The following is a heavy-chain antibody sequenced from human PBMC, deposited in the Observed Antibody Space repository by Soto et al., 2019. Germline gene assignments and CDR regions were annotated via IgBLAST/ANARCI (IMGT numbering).Heavy chain of an antibody. V-gene: IGHV4-59*01. CDR2: IYYGGST. CDR3: ARTYDDSGPNSGGYGFDI. D-gene: IGHD3-22*01. CDR1: GGSISSYY. J-gene: IGHJ3*02. Sequence: SETLSLTCTVSGGSISSYYWSWIRQSPGKGLEWIGFIYYGGSTNYNPSLKSRVIISVDRSKNQVSLKLSSVTAADTAVYYCARTYDDSGPNSGGYGFDIWGQGTMVTVSS.